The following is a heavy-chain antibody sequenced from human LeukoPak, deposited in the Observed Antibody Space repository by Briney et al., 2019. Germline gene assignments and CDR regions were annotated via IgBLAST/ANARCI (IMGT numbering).Heavy chain of an antibody. J-gene: IGHJ4*02. CDR3: ARPLDYDILTGYCPFGY. V-gene: IGHV1-69*13. CDR1: GGTFSSYA. Sequence: SVKVSCTASGGTFSSYAISWVRQAPGQGLEWMGGIIPIFGTANYAQKFQGRVTITADESTSTAYMELSSLRSEDTAVYYCARPLDYDILTGYCPFGYWGQGTLATVSS. D-gene: IGHD3-9*01. CDR2: IIPIFGTA.